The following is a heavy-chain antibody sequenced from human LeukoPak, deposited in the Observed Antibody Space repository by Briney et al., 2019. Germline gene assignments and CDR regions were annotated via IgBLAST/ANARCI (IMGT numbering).Heavy chain of an antibody. D-gene: IGHD3-22*01. V-gene: IGHV1-69*01. CDR1: VCTFICYP. CDR2: MIPILGTA. CDR3: ASYDSSGYYVY. J-gene: IGHJ4*02. Sequence: AVNVSCKSSVCTFICYPISGVRQAPGQGLDWMGGMIPILGTANYAQKFQGRVTITADESTSTAYMELSSLRSEDTAVYYCASYDSSGYYVYWGQGTLVTVSS.